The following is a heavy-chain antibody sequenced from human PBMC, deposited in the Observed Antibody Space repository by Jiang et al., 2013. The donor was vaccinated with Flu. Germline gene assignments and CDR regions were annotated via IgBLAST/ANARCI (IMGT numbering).Heavy chain of an antibody. CDR3: AKDQGGGSLTIDY. D-gene: IGHD2-15*01. J-gene: IGHJ4*02. CDR2: ISGNGGST. V-gene: IGHV3-23*04. CDR1: GFTFTSYT. Sequence: VQLVESGGGLVQPGRSLRLSCAASGFTFTSYTMSWVRQAPGKGLEWVSGISGNGGSTYSADSVKGRFSISRDNSKNTLFLQMNSLRAEDTAVYYCAKDQGGGSLTIDYWGQGALVTVSS.